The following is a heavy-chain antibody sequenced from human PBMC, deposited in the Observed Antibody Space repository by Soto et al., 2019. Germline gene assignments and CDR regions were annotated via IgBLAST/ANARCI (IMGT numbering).Heavy chain of an antibody. CDR3: AVGYYYDSSGPEVYYYGMDF. CDR1: GASVSHGY. J-gene: IGHJ6*02. Sequence: PSETLSLTCNVSGASVSHGYWSWIRQPPGKGLEWIGFMYFGGSFNYNPSLTSRATISVDTSKNQFSMKLTSVTASDTAVYYCAVGYYYDSSGPEVYYYGMDFWGQGTTVTVSS. CDR2: MYFGGSF. D-gene: IGHD3-22*01. V-gene: IGHV4-59*08.